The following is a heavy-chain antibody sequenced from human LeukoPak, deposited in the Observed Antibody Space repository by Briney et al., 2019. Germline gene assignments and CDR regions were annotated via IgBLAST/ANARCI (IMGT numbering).Heavy chain of an antibody. Sequence: SVNFSSTASGRTFTFYAINWVRQAPGPGLEWMGRIIPILDTANYEQKFPGRVTINSDKSTSTAYMDQSSLRSEATAGLYYPREEGRSSWYKGTGSDWFVPWGEGTLGTVSS. CDR2: IIPILDTA. CDR1: GRTFTFYA. CDR3: PREEGRSSWYKGTGSDWFVP. D-gene: IGHD6-13*01. J-gene: IGHJ5*02. V-gene: IGHV1-69*04.